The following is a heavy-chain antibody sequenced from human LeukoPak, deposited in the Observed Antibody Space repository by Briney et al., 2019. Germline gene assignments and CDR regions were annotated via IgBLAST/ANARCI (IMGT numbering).Heavy chain of an antibody. CDR3: ARRGVRWSFDY. J-gene: IGHJ4*02. CDR2: IIPIFGTA. CDR1: GGTFSSYA. D-gene: IGHD6-13*01. V-gene: IGHV1-69*13. Sequence: GASVKVSCTASGGTFSSYAISWVRQAPGQGLEWVGGIIPIFGTANYAQKFQGRVPITADESTSTAYMELSSLRSEDTAVYYCARRGVRWSFDYWGQGTLVTVSS.